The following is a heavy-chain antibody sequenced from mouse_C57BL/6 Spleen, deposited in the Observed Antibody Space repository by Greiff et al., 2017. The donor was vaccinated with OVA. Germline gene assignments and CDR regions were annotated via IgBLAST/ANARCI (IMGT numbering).Heavy chain of an antibody. Sequence: QVQLQQSGAELVMPGASVKLSCKASGYTFTSYWMHWVKQRPGQGLEWIGEIDPSDSYTNYNQKFKGKSTVTVDKSSSTAYMQLSSLTSEDSAVYYCARAGTGYFDYWGQGTTLTVSS. CDR2: IDPSDSYT. V-gene: IGHV1-69*01. CDR1: GYTFTSYW. J-gene: IGHJ2*01. D-gene: IGHD4-1*01. CDR3: ARAGTGYFDY.